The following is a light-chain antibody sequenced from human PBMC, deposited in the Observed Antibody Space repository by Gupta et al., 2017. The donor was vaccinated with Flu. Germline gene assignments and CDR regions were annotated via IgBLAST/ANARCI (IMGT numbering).Light chain of an antibody. CDR3: SSDTSITTWV. Sequence: SALTQPASMSGSPGQSITISCTGTNSDVGGYNYVSWYQQHPGKAPKLMIYEVSNRPSGVSDRFSGSKSGNTASLTISGLQVEDEADYYCSSDTSITTWVFGGGTKLSVL. CDR1: NSDVGGYNY. V-gene: IGLV2-14*01. J-gene: IGLJ3*02. CDR2: EVS.